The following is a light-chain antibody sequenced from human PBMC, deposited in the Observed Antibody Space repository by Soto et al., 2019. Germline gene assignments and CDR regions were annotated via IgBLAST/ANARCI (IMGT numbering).Light chain of an antibody. J-gene: IGKJ5*01. V-gene: IGKV1-33*01. Sequence: DIHVTQSPPTLSASVVDIVTITCLASQTISTWMAWYQQKPGEAPKLLIYDASKLETGVPSRFSGSGSGTDFTFTISSLQPEDFATYHCQQYDHLPITFGQGTRLENK. CDR3: QQYDHLPIT. CDR1: QTISTW. CDR2: DAS.